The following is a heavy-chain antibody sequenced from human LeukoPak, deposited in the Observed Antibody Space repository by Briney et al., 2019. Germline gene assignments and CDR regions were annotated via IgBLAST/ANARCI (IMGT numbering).Heavy chain of an antibody. CDR3: VDV. Sequence: GGSLRLSCAASGLSFSSFAMPWPRKAPGKGPESVALIRHDGTETYHADSVKGRFTISRDDSKSTFYLQMNSLRPEDTAVYYGVDVWGPGTTV. V-gene: IGHV3-30*04. CDR2: IRHDGTET. J-gene: IGHJ6*02. CDR1: GLSFSSFA.